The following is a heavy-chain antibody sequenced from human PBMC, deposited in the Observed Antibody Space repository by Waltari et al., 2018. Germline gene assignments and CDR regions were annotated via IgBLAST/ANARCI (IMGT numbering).Heavy chain of an antibody. J-gene: IGHJ4*02. D-gene: IGHD1-26*01. CDR2: IRYDGSNK. CDR1: GFTFSSYG. Sequence: QVQLVESGGGVVQPGGSLRLSCAASGFTFSSYGMPWVRQAPGKGLEWVAFIRYDGSNKYYADSVKGRFTISRDNSKNTLYLQMNSLRAEDTAVYYCAKGWELPTPPDYWGQGTLVTVSS. V-gene: IGHV3-30*02. CDR3: AKGWELPTPPDY.